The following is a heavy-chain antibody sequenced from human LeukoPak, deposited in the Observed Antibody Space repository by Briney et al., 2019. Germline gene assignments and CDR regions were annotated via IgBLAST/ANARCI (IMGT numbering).Heavy chain of an antibody. J-gene: IGHJ4*02. V-gene: IGHV1-18*01. Sequence: ASVKVSCKASGYTFTSYGISWVRQAPGQGLEWMGWISAYNGNTNYAQKLQGRVTMTTDTSTSTAYVELRSLRSDDTAVYYCARDRGRDSSGYYYDYWGQGTLVTVSS. D-gene: IGHD3-22*01. CDR2: ISAYNGNT. CDR3: ARDRGRDSSGYYYDY. CDR1: GYTFTSYG.